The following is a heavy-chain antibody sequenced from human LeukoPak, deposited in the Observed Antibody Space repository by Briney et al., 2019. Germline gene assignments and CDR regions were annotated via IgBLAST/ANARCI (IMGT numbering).Heavy chain of an antibody. CDR1: GFTFNNYW. J-gene: IGHJ4*02. CDR2: IKQDGSEK. Sequence: GGSLRLSCAASGFTFNNYWMAWVRQAPGKGLEWVANIKQDGSEKYYVDSVKGRFTISRDNAKNSVYLQMNSLRAEDTAVYYCARKLVEYWGQGTLVTVSS. D-gene: IGHD1-7*01. V-gene: IGHV3-7*04. CDR3: ARKLVEY.